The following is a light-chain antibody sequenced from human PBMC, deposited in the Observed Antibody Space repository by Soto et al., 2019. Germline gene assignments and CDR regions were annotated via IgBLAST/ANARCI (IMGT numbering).Light chain of an antibody. CDR2: AAS. J-gene: IGKJ1*01. Sequence: DIPMTQSPSTLSASVGDRVTITCRASQSISSWLAWYQRKPGKAPKLLIYAASSLESGVPSRFSGSGSGTEFTLTISSLQPDDFATYYCQQYNSYWTFGQGTKVEIK. CDR1: QSISSW. CDR3: QQYNSYWT. V-gene: IGKV1-5*01.